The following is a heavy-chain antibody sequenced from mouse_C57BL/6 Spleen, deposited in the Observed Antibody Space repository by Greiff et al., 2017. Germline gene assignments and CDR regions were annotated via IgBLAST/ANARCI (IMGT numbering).Heavy chain of an antibody. V-gene: IGHV10-1*01. J-gene: IGHJ1*03. D-gene: IGHD1-1*01. CDR3: VRDSGSTSPYFDV. CDR1: GFSFNTYA. CDR2: IRSKSNNYAT. Sequence: EVMLVESGGGLVQPKGSLKLSCAASGFSFNTYAMNWVRQAPGKGLEWVARIRSKSNNYATYYADSVKDRFTISRDDSESMLYLQMNNLKTEDTXMYYCVRDSGSTSPYFDVWGTGTTVTVSS.